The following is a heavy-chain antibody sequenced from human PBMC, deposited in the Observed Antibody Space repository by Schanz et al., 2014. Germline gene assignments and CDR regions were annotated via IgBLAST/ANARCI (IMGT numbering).Heavy chain of an antibody. Sequence: QVRLVESGGGVVQPGKSLRLSCATSGFIFRSFGIHWVRQAPGKGLEWVSTIGTSGGTNYAESVKGRFTISRDNSKNSLYLQVNSLLSEDTAVYYCARIGGSVFDYWAQGTLVTVSS. CDR1: GFIFRSFG. D-gene: IGHD3-10*01. V-gene: IGHV3-NL1*01. CDR2: IGTSGGT. J-gene: IGHJ4*02. CDR3: ARIGGSVFDY.